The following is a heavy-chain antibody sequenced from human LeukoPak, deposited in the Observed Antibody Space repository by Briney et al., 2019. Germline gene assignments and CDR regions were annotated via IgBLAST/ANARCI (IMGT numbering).Heavy chain of an antibody. CDR2: IYYSGST. CDR1: GGSISSYY. J-gene: IGHJ6*02. D-gene: IGHD2-2*01. Sequence: SETLTLTCTVSGGSISSYYWSWIRQPPGKGLEWIGHIYYSGSTNYKPSLKSRVTISVDTSKNQFSLKLSSVTAADTAVYYCARHFVVVPAATDYYYYGMDVWGQGTTVTVSS. V-gene: IGHV4-59*01. CDR3: ARHFVVVPAATDYYYYGMDV.